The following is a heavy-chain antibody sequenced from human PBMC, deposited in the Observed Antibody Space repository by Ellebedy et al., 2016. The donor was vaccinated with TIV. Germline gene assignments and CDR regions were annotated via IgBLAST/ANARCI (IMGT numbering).Heavy chain of an antibody. D-gene: IGHD3-10*01. CDR3: ARAEFYFSDSSSFCLN. CDR1: GDSVSSNSAS. Sequence: MPSETLSLTCAISGDSVSSNSASWDWIRQSPSRGLEWLGRTYYRSRWFNAYAVSVKSRININADTSKNQFSLQLDSVTPEDTAVYYCARAEFYFSDSSSFCLNWGQGVLVTVSS. J-gene: IGHJ4*02. CDR2: TYYRSRWFN. V-gene: IGHV6-1*01.